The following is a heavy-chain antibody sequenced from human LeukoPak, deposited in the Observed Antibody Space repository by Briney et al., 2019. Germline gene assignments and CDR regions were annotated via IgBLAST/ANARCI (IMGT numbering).Heavy chain of an antibody. CDR2: IRYDGSNK. Sequence: PGGSLRLSCAASGFTFSSYGMRWVRQAPGKGLEGVAFIRYDGSNKYYADSVKGRFTISRDNSKNKLYLQMNSLRAEDTAVYYCAKGHVDTASDYYYYYYMDVWGKGTTVTVSS. CDR1: GFTFSSYG. CDR3: AKGHVDTASDYYYYYYMDV. J-gene: IGHJ6*03. D-gene: IGHD5-18*01. V-gene: IGHV3-30*02.